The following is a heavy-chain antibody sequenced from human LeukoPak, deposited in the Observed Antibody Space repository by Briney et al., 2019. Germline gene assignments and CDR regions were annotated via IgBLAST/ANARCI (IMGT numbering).Heavy chain of an antibody. CDR3: ARAILTTSGYVWYFDL. J-gene: IGHJ2*01. V-gene: IGHV4-31*03. CDR2: INCSGNA. Sequence: SETLSLTCTVSGGSISSGVYYWTWIRQHPGKALEWIGYINCSGNAYYNPSLRRRVTMSIDRSENHFSLKLTSVTDADTAVYHCARAILTTSGYVWYFDLWGRGTLVTVSS. CDR1: GGSISSGVYY. D-gene: IGHD3-3*01.